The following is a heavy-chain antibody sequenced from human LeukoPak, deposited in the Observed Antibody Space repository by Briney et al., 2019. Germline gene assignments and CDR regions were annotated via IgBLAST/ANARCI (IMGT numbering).Heavy chain of an antibody. CDR1: GFSFDTYG. Sequence: GGSLRLSCAASGFSFDTYGMTWVRQAPGRGLEWVSAITGSGATTYYADSGKGRFTISRDNSKNTLYLQVDSLRAEDTAVYYCAKGGARYFDWLAIDYWGQGTLVTVSS. CDR3: AKGGARYFDWLAIDY. J-gene: IGHJ4*02. CDR2: ITGSGATT. D-gene: IGHD3-9*01. V-gene: IGHV3-23*01.